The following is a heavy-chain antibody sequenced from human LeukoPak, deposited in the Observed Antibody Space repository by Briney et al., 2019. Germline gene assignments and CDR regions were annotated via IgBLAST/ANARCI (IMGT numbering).Heavy chain of an antibody. Sequence: GGSLRLSCAASGFTFSSYWMSWVRQAPGKGLEWVANIKQDGSQNYYVDSVKGRFTISRDNAKNSLYLQMNSLRAEDTAVYYCARDYYGSGSYYNLHYYYYYMDVWGKGTTVTISS. CDR2: IKQDGSQN. V-gene: IGHV3-7*01. D-gene: IGHD3-10*01. J-gene: IGHJ6*03. CDR3: ARDYYGSGSYYNLHYYYYYMDV. CDR1: GFTFSSYW.